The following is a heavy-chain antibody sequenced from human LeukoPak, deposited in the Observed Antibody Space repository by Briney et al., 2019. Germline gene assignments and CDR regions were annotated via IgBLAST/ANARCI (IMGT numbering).Heavy chain of an antibody. V-gene: IGHV3-23*01. CDR1: GFSFSTHA. CDR2: ISDSGAST. CDR3: AKDRRINMVRGAHDY. Sequence: GGSLRLSCAASGFSFSTHAMTWLRQAPGKELEWVSGISDSGASTYYADSVMGRFTISRDNSKNTLYLQMNSLRAEDTAVYYCAKDRRINMVRGAHDYWGQGTLVTVSS. D-gene: IGHD3-10*01. J-gene: IGHJ4*02.